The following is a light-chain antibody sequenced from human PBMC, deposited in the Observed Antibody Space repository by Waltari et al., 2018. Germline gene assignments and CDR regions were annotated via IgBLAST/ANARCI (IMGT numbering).Light chain of an antibody. CDR1: SSNIGNNV. J-gene: IGLJ2*01. Sequence: QSVLTQPPSVSEAPRQRVTIACSGSSSNIGNNVVNWYQQVPGEAPKLLIYDDDMLPSGVSDRFSGSRSGTAASLAISGLQSEDEADYYCAAWDDNLNAVVFGGGTKVTVL. CDR2: DDD. CDR3: AAWDDNLNAVV. V-gene: IGLV1-36*01.